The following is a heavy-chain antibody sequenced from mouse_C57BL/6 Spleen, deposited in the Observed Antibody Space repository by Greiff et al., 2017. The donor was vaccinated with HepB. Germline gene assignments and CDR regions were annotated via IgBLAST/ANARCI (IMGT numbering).Heavy chain of an antibody. V-gene: IGHV1-19*01. CDR2: INPYNGGT. CDR3: ASYGSSLYYYAMDY. J-gene: IGHJ4*01. CDR1: GYTFTDYY. D-gene: IGHD1-1*01. Sequence: VQLQQSGPVLVKPGASVKMSCKASGYTFTDYYMNWVKQSHGKSLEWIGVINPYNGGTSYNQKFKGKATLTVDKSSSTAYMELNSLTSEDSAVYYCASYGSSLYYYAMDYWGQGTSVTVSS.